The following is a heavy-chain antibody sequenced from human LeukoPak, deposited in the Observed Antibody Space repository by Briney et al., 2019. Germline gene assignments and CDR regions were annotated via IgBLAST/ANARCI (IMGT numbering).Heavy chain of an antibody. CDR3: ARARDIVATNWFDP. J-gene: IGHJ5*02. Sequence: PSETLSLTCAVYGGSFSGYYWSWIRQPPGKGLEWIGEINHSGSTNYNPSLKSRVTISVDTSKNQFSLKLSSVTAADTAVCYCARARDIVATNWFDPWDQGTLVTVSS. D-gene: IGHD5-12*01. CDR1: GGSFSGYY. V-gene: IGHV4-34*01. CDR2: INHSGST.